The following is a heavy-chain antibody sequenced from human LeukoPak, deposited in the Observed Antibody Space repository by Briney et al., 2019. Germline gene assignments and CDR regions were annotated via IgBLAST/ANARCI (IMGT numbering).Heavy chain of an antibody. CDR2: IYTSGST. J-gene: IGHJ6*03. CDR1: GDSISSASYS. Sequence: SETLSLTCTVSGDSISSASYSWSWIPQPAGKGLEWIGRIYTSGSTNYNPSLKSRVTISVDTSKNHFSLRLSSVTAADTAVYYCARSYSSSSVLSYYYFYMDVWGKGTTVTVSS. CDR3: ARSYSSSSVLSYYYFYMDV. V-gene: IGHV4-61*02. D-gene: IGHD6-13*01.